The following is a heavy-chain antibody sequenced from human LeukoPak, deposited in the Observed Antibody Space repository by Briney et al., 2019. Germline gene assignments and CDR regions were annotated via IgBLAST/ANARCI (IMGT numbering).Heavy chain of an antibody. V-gene: IGHV1-2*02. CDR3: ASGYSGYDCLLGY. D-gene: IGHD5-12*01. J-gene: IGHJ4*02. CDR2: INPNSGGT. CDR1: GYTCTGYY. Sequence: ASVKVSCKASGYTCTGYYMHWVRQAPGQGLGWMGWINPNSGGTNYAQKFQGRVTMTRDTSISTAYMELSRLRSDDTAVYYCASGYSGYDCLLGYWGQGTLVTVSS.